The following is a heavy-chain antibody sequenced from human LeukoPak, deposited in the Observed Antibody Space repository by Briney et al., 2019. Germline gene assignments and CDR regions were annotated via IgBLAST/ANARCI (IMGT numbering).Heavy chain of an antibody. Sequence: GGSLRLSCAASGFTFSDYYMSWISQAPGKGLEWVSYISSSSSYTNYADSVKGRFTISRDNAKNSLYLQMNSLRAEDTAVYYCARDSEYYYGSGDYYGMDVWGQGTTVTVSS. CDR2: ISSSSSYT. J-gene: IGHJ6*02. CDR1: GFTFSDYY. D-gene: IGHD3-10*01. CDR3: ARDSEYYYGSGDYYGMDV. V-gene: IGHV3-11*05.